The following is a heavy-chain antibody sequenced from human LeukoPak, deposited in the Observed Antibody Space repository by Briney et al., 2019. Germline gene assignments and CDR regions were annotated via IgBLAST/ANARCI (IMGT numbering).Heavy chain of an antibody. J-gene: IGHJ4*02. V-gene: IGHV4-59*08. CDR3: AGHHPRNTVDF. D-gene: IGHD2-8*02. CDR2: ISYSGST. CDR1: GGSISSDY. Sequence: PSETLSLTCTVSGGSISSDYWSWIRQPPGKGLEWIGYISYSGSTNYNPSLKSRVTISLDTSKNQFSLKLSSVTAADTAVYYCAGHHPRNTVDFWGQGTLVTVSS.